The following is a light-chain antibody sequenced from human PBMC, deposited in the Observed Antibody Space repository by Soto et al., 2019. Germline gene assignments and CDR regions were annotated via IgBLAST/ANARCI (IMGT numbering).Light chain of an antibody. CDR2: EVS. CDR1: SSDVGGYNY. J-gene: IGLJ2*01. V-gene: IGLV2-14*01. CDR3: SSYTRNSTLV. Sequence: QSALTQPASVSGSPGQSITISCTGTSSDVGGYNYVSWYQQRPGKAPKLMSYEVSNRPSGVSNRFSGSKSGNTSSLNISGLQAEDGADYYCSSYTRNSTLVFGGGTKLTVL.